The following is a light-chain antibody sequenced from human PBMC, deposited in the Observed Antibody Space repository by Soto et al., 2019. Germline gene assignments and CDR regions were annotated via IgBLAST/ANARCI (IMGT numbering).Light chain of an antibody. J-gene: IGKJ4*01. CDR1: QSVGSY. Sequence: DIVLTQSPATLSLSPGERATLSCRASQSVGSYLAWYQQKPGQAPRLLIYDASNRATGIPARFSGSGSGTDFTLTISSLEPEDFAVYYCQQRSTPLTFGGGTKVEIK. CDR3: QQRSTPLT. CDR2: DAS. V-gene: IGKV3-11*01.